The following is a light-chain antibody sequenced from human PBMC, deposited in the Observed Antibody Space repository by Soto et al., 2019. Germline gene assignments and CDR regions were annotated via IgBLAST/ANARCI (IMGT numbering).Light chain of an antibody. J-gene: IGKJ1*01. CDR3: QQGYSSRWT. CDR1: QDIRSY. CDR2: ATS. Sequence: DIQMTQSPSSLSASVGDRVTITCRAGQDIRSYLNWYQQKPGKAPQLLIYATSFLQIGVPSRFSARGSGTDFSRVISDLQLEDSATYYCQQGYSSRWTSGQGTKVEI. V-gene: IGKV1-39*01.